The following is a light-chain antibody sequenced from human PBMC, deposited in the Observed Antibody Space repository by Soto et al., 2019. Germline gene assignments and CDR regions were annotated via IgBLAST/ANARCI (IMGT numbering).Light chain of an antibody. CDR3: CSYAGSSTDV. V-gene: IGLV2-23*01. CDR1: SSDVGSYNL. Sequence: QSVLTQPASVSGSLGQSITISCTGTSSDVGSYNLVSWYQQHPGKAPKLIIYEGSKRPSGVSNRFSGSKSGNTASLTISGLQAEDEADYYCCSYAGSSTDVFGNGTKVTVL. J-gene: IGLJ1*01. CDR2: EGS.